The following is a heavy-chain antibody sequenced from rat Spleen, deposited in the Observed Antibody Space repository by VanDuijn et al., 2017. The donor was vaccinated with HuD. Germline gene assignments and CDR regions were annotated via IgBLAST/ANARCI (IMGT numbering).Heavy chain of an antibody. CDR3: ARHYYYSGDHFDY. Sequence: EVQLVESGGGLVQPGRSLKLSCAASGFTFSDYNMAWVRQAPKKGLEWVATIIYDGSRTYYRDSVKGRFTISRENAKSTLYLQMDSLRSEDTATYYCARHYYYSGDHFDYWGQGVMVTVSS. J-gene: IGHJ2*01. D-gene: IGHD1-1*01. CDR1: GFTFSDYN. V-gene: IGHV5S10*01. CDR2: IIYDGSRT.